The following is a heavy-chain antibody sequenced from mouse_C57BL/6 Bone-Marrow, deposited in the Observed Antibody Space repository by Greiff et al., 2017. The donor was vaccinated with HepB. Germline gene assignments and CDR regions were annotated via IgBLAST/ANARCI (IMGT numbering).Heavy chain of an antibody. CDR2: IYPGDGDT. CDR3: ARGGYYSNYVDFDV. CDR1: GYAFSSYW. J-gene: IGHJ1*03. V-gene: IGHV1-80*01. D-gene: IGHD2-5*01. Sequence: VQLQESGAELVKPGASVKISCKASGYAFSSYWMNWVKQRPGKGLEWIGQIYPGDGDTNYNGKFKGKATLTADKSSSTAYMQLSSLTSEDSAVYFCARGGYYSNYVDFDVWGTETTVTVSA.